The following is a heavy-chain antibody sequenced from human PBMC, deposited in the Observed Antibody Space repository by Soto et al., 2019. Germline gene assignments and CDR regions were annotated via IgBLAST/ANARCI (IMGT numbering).Heavy chain of an antibody. V-gene: IGHV4-59*01. CDR3: ARSHSFDGSIYHYYFDF. Sequence: SETLSLTCTVSGGSISTYYWSWIRQPPGGTLEWIGYIYASGATTYNPSLESRVTMSVDMPNNEFSLELTSLTAADTAVYYCARSHSFDGSIYHYYFDFWGQGTLVTVS. CDR1: GGSISTYY. CDR2: IYASGAT. D-gene: IGHD3-10*01. J-gene: IGHJ4*02.